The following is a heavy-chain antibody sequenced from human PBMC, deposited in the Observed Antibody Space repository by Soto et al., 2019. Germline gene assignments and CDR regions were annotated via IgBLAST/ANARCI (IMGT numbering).Heavy chain of an antibody. D-gene: IGHD3-16*01. CDR2: ISPYTGNT. V-gene: IGHV1-18*01. Sequence: QVQLVQSGDEVKKPGASVKVSCKASGYIFVNYGLAWVRQAPGQGLEWMGWISPYTGNTHSATKIQGRLTMTTDTSTSTAYMDLGSLTSDATAVYYCVMVDNYVTPTPQDVWGQGTTVTVSS. CDR1: GYIFVNYG. J-gene: IGHJ6*02. CDR3: VMVDNYVTPTPQDV.